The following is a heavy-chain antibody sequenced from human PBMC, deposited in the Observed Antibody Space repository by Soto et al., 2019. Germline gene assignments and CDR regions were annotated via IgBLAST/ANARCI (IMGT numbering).Heavy chain of an antibody. Sequence: QVQMVQSGAEVKKPGASVKVSCKTSGYSFTGYSVHWVRQAPGHGPEWMGWINPKSGGTKYAQKLQGRVTMTSVTSISTVFMELSRVTSDETAVYYCAREGLSRGNFITGKLFDYWGQGSLVTVSS. J-gene: IGHJ4*02. D-gene: IGHD1-20*01. CDR2: INPKSGGT. CDR1: GYSFTGYS. V-gene: IGHV1-2*02. CDR3: AREGLSRGNFITGKLFDY.